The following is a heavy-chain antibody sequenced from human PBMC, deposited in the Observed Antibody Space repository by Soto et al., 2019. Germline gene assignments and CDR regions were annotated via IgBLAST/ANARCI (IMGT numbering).Heavy chain of an antibody. D-gene: IGHD2-15*01. CDR1: GYTFTSYA. Sequence: GASVKVSCKASGYTFTSYAMHWVRQAPGQRLEWMGWINAGNGNTKYSQKFQGRVTITRDTSASTAYMELSSLRSEDTAVYYCARDRDCSGGSCYKVPNYFDYWGQGTRVTVSS. V-gene: IGHV1-3*01. J-gene: IGHJ4*02. CDR3: ARDRDCSGGSCYKVPNYFDY. CDR2: INAGNGNT.